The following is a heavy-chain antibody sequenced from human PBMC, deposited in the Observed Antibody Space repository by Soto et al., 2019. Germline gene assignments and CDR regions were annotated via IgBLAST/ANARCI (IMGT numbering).Heavy chain of an antibody. CDR3: ARDGKVGSSGWYGGVHFYYYGMDV. D-gene: IGHD6-19*01. CDR1: GGTFSSHT. Sequence: QVQLVQSGAEVKKPGSSVKVSCKASGGTFSSHTISWVRQAPGQGLEWMGRIIPILGISNYAQKFQARVTITADKTTSTAYMELSSLRSEDTAVYYCARDGKVGSSGWYGGVHFYYYGMDVWGQGTTVTVSS. CDR2: IIPILGIS. J-gene: IGHJ6*02. V-gene: IGHV1-69*08.